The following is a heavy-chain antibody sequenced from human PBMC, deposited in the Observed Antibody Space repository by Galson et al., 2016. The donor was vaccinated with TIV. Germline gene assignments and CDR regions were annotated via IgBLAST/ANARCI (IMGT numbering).Heavy chain of an antibody. CDR1: GYTFTSYW. D-gene: IGHD1-7*01. J-gene: IGHJ5*02. CDR3: ARQSGSTQNWFDP. Sequence: QSGAEVKKPGESLKISCKASGYTFTSYWIGWVRQMPGKGPEWMGIIYPGDSDRKYSPSFQGHVTISADKSINTAYLQWSSLEASDTAMYYCARQSGSTQNWFDPWGQGTLVTVSS. V-gene: IGHV5-51*01. CDR2: IYPGDSDR.